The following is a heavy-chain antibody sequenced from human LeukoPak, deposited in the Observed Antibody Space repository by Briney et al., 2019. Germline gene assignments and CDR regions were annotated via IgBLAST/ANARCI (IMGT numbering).Heavy chain of an antibody. Sequence: SQTLSLTCTVSGGSISSGDYYWSWIRQPPGKGLEWIGYIYYSGSTYYNPSLKSRVTISVDTSKNQFSLKLSSVTAADTAVYYCARDTPYCSGGSCNGDAFDIWGQGTMVTVSS. CDR3: ARDTPYCSGGSCNGDAFDI. CDR2: IYYSGST. CDR1: GGSISSGDYY. D-gene: IGHD2-15*01. V-gene: IGHV4-30-4*01. J-gene: IGHJ3*02.